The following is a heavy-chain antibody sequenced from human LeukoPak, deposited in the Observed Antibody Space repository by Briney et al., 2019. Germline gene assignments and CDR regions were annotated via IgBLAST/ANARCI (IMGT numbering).Heavy chain of an antibody. CDR1: GGSISSGNYY. CDR2: MYYRGST. J-gene: IGHJ4*02. V-gene: IGHV4-31*03. Sequence: SETLSLTCTVSGGSISSGNYYWSWIRQHPGKGLEWIGYMYYRGSTYYNPSLKSRVTISVDTSKNQFSLKLSSVTAADTAVYYCARSYGYGTNFDYWGQGTPVTVSS. CDR3: ARSYGYGTNFDY. D-gene: IGHD5-18*01.